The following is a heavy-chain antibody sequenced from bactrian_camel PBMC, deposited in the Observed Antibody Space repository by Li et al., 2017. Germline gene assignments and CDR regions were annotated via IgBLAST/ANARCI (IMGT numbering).Heavy chain of an antibody. V-gene: IGHV3S1*01. CDR1: GYSYQVNY. Sequence: HVQLVESGGGSVEAGGSLRLSCAHSGYSYQVNYMGWFRQAPGKEREGVAAIQTGTGSTKYADSVKGRFTISHDYAKNTVYLQLNSLKTEDTAMYYCAKEPGGYYYLSDPVYWGQGTQVTVS. D-gene: IGHD2*01. J-gene: IGHJ4*01. CDR3: AKEPGGYYYLSDPVY. CDR2: IQTGTGST.